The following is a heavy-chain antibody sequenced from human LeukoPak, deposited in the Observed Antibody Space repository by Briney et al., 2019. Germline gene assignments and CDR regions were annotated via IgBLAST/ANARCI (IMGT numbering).Heavy chain of an antibody. Sequence: GRSLRLSCAASGFTFSSYAMHWVRQAPGKGLEWVAVISYDGSNKYYADSVKGRFTISRDNSKSTLYLQMNSLRAEDTAVYYCARDRYYDAFNIWGQGTMVTVSS. D-gene: IGHD2-8*01. V-gene: IGHV3-30-3*01. J-gene: IGHJ3*02. CDR2: ISYDGSNK. CDR3: ARDRYYDAFNI. CDR1: GFTFSSYA.